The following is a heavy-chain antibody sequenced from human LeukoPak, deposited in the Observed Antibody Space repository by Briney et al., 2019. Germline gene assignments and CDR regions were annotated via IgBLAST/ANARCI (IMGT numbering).Heavy chain of an antibody. J-gene: IGHJ4*02. D-gene: IGHD3-22*01. V-gene: IGHV3-23*01. CDR2: ISASGDVT. Sequence: GGSLRLSCAASGFTFSKFPMGWVRQAPGRGLEWVSAISASGDVTFYADSLRGRFTISRDNSKNTLYLQMNSLRAEDTAVYYCAKDRSPYYYDSSGYYWSYFDYWGQGTLVTVSS. CDR1: GFTFSKFP. CDR3: AKDRSPYYYDSSGYYWSYFDY.